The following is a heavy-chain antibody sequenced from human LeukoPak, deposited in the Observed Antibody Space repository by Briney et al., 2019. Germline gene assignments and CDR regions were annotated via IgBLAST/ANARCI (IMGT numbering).Heavy chain of an antibody. V-gene: IGHV5-51*01. D-gene: IGHD2-21*02. J-gene: IGHJ3*02. CDR1: GYSFTNYW. CDR3: ARHIVVMTASDAFDM. CDR2: IYPGDSDT. Sequence: GESLKISCKASGYSFTNYWIAWVRQMPGKGLEWMGIIYPGDSDTRYSPSFQGQVTFSVDKSISTAYLQWSSLKASDTAIYYCARHIVVMTASDAFDMWGQGTMVTVSS.